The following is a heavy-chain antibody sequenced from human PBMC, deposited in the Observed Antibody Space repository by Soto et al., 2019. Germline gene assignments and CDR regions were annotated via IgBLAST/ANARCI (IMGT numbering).Heavy chain of an antibody. CDR2: IYHSGST. CDR1: GGSISSSNW. Sequence: SETLSLTCAVSGGSISSSNWWSWVRQPPGKGLEWIGEIYHSGSTNYNPSLESRVTISIDTSKNQFSLKLNSVTAAVTAVYYCATGRWAQLPNYWGQGTLVTVSS. CDR3: ATGRWAQLPNY. V-gene: IGHV4-4*02. D-gene: IGHD5-18*01. J-gene: IGHJ4*02.